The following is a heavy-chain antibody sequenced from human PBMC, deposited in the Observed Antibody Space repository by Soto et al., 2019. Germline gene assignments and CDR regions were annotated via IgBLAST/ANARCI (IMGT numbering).Heavy chain of an antibody. CDR1: GGSISSSSYY. Sequence: SETLSLTCTVSGGSISSSSYYWGWIRQPPGKGLEWIGSIYYSGSTYYNSSLKSRVTISVDTSKNQFSLKLSSVTAADTAVYYCARLGGEWLGYCSSTSCYPNYYYYMDVWGKGTTVTVSS. V-gene: IGHV4-39*01. CDR3: ARLGGEWLGYCSSTSCYPNYYYYMDV. J-gene: IGHJ6*03. D-gene: IGHD2-2*01. CDR2: IYYSGST.